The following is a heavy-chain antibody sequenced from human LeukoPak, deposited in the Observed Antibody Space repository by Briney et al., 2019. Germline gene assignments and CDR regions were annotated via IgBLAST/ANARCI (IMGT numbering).Heavy chain of an antibody. J-gene: IGHJ4*02. Sequence: SETLSLTCTVSGVSINSHYWNWIRQPPGKGLEWIGNIYYSGSTNYNPSLKSRVTISVDTSKNQFSLRLSSVTAADTAIYYCASNKGQWLFSDWGQATLVTVSS. D-gene: IGHD6-19*01. CDR3: ASNKGQWLFSD. CDR2: IYYSGST. CDR1: GVSINSHY. V-gene: IGHV4-59*08.